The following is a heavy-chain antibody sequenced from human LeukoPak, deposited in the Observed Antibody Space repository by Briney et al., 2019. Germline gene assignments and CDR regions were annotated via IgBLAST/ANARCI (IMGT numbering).Heavy chain of an antibody. J-gene: IGHJ5*02. Sequence: ASVKVSCKASGYTFNTYGITWVRQAPGQGLEWMGWISAYNGNTNYAQKFQGRVTMTTDTSTSTAYMELRSLRSDDTAVYYCAKDPKRLWYLPTWFDPWGQGTLVTVSS. V-gene: IGHV1-18*01. CDR2: ISAYNGNT. CDR1: GYTFNTYG. D-gene: IGHD6-13*01. CDR3: AKDPKRLWYLPTWFDP.